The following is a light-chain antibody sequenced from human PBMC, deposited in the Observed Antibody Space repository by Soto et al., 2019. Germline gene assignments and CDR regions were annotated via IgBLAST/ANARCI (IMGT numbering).Light chain of an antibody. J-gene: IGLJ2*01. Sequence: QSALTQPASVSGSPGQSITISCTGTSSDVGGYNYVSWYQQHPGKAPKLMIYEVSNRPSGVSNRFSGSKSGNTASLTISGRQAEDEANYYCSSYTTSSTLYVVFGGGTKLTV. CDR1: SSDVGGYNY. CDR3: SSYTTSSTLYVV. V-gene: IGLV2-14*01. CDR2: EVS.